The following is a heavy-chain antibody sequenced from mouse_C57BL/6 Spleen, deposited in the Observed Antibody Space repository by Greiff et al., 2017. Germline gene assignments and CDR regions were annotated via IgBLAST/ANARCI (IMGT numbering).Heavy chain of an antibody. CDR1: GYTFTEYT. Sequence: VQLQESGAELVKPGASVKLSCKASGYTFTEYTIHWVKQRSGQGLEWIGWFYPGSGSIKYNEKFKDKATLTADKSSSTVYMELSRLTSEDSAVXFCAEHEEGGYYGSSDYAMDYWGQGTSVTVSS. CDR2: FYPGSGSI. V-gene: IGHV1-62-2*01. D-gene: IGHD1-1*01. CDR3: AEHEEGGYYGSSDYAMDY. J-gene: IGHJ4*01.